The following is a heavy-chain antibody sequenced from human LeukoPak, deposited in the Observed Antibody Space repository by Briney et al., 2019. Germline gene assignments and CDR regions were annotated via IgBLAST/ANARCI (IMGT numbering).Heavy chain of an antibody. J-gene: IGHJ5*01. V-gene: IGHV3-48*01. D-gene: IGHD2-15*01. CDR1: GLTFSTYS. CDR2: ISTSSITK. CDR3: AKEMGFCSGGSCYRWFDS. Sequence: GGSLRLSCAASGLTFSTYSMSWVRQAPGKGPEWLSYISTSSITKYYADSVKGRFTIHRDDAKNSLSLQMNSLRADDTAVYYCAKEMGFCSGGSCYRWFDSWGQGTLVTVSS.